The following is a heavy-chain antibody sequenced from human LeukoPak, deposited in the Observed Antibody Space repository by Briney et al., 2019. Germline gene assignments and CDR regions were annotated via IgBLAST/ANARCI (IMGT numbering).Heavy chain of an antibody. CDR2: ISSGSTNI. J-gene: IGHJ4*02. D-gene: IGHD4-17*01. CDR1: GFTFSSYT. V-gene: IGHV3-21*01. CDR3: ARGRDSDYAFDY. Sequence: GGSPRLSCAASGFTFSSYTINCVRQAPGKGLEWVSSISSGSTNIYYADSVKGRFTISRDNAKNSLYLQMNSLRDEDTAVYYCARGRDSDYAFDYWGQGTLVTVSS.